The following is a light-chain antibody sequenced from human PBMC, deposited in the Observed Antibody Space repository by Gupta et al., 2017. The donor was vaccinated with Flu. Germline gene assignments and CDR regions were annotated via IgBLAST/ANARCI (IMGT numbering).Light chain of an antibody. CDR2: DVS. CDR3: SADTSSSTWV. V-gene: IGLV2-14*04. Sequence: VGGYNYVSWYQPHPGQAHNLMVYDVSRRAAGVATRFSGSKSGNTASLTISGRQEEDEADYYCSADTSSSTWVFGGGTKLTVL. J-gene: IGLJ3*02. CDR1: VGGYNY.